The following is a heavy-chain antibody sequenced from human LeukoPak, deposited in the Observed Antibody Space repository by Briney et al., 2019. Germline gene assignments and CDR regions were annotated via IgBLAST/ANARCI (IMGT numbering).Heavy chain of an antibody. V-gene: IGHV4-34*01. CDR3: ASLDWLQYWFDP. J-gene: IGHJ5*02. D-gene: IGHD3-9*01. CDR2: INHSGST. CDR1: GGSFSGYY. Sequence: PSETLSLTCAVYGGSFSGYYWSWIRQPPGKGLEWIGEINHSGSTNYNPSLKSRVTISVDTSKNQFSLKLSSVTAADTAVYYCASLDWLQYWFDPWGQGTLVTVSS.